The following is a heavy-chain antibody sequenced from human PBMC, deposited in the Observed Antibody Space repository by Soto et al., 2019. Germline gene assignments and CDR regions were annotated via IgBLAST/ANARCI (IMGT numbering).Heavy chain of an antibody. Sequence: GESLKISCKVSGDCFTGFWIGWVRQMPGKGLEWLGSIYPRDSDTRYSPSFQGQVTISADKSLSTAYLQWNSLQASDTAIYYCARQHPLDSRVWFTWGQGTLVTVSS. D-gene: IGHD6-19*01. V-gene: IGHV5-51*01. J-gene: IGHJ4*02. CDR1: GDCFTGFW. CDR3: ARQHPLDSRVWFT. CDR2: IYPRDSDT.